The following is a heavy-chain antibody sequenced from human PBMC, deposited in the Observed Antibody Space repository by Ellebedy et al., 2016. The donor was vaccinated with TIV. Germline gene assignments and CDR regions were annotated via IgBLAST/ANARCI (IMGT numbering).Heavy chain of an antibody. D-gene: IGHD2-21*02. CDR1: GFTFSSYA. Sequence: PGGSLRLSCAASGFTFSSYAMSWVRQGPGEGLEWVSAISGSSGSTYYSDSVKGRFTISRDNSKRTVDLQMRRVRAEDTAVYFCAKDRTSGDGYWVFDSWGQGTMVSVSS. J-gene: IGHJ4*02. CDR3: AKDRTSGDGYWVFDS. V-gene: IGHV3-23*01. CDR2: ISGSSGST.